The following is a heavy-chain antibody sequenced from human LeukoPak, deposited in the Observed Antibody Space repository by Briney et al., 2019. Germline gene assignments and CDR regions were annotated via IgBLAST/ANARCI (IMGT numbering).Heavy chain of an antibody. Sequence: GGSLRLSCAASGFAFSNYAMNWVRQVPGKGLEWVSSISGTGDNAYYAESVKGRFTISRDNSKNTVFLQMNSLRAEDTAVFYCAKRSGYTTGWFFDFWGQGTLVTVSS. D-gene: IGHD6-19*01. J-gene: IGHJ4*02. CDR3: AKRSGYTTGWFFDF. CDR1: GFAFSNYA. CDR2: ISGTGDNA. V-gene: IGHV3-23*01.